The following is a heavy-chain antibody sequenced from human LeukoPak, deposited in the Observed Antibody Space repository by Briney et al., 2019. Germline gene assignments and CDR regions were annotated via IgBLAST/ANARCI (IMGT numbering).Heavy chain of an antibody. D-gene: IGHD6-19*01. J-gene: IGHJ4*02. CDR3: ARVNRGSGWSFDY. V-gene: IGHV4-59*01. CDR2: IYYSGST. CDR1: SGSISSYY. Sequence: SETLSLTCTVSSGSISSYYWSWIRQPPGKGLEWIGYIYYSGSTNNNPSLKTRVTISLDTSKNQFSLKLTSVTSADTAVYYCARVNRGSGWSFDYWGQGTQVAVSS.